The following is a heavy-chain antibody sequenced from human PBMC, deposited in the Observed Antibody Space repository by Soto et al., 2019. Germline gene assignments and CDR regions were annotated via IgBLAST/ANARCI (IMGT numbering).Heavy chain of an antibody. D-gene: IGHD6-13*01. J-gene: IGHJ4*02. Sequence: PSETLSLTCAVYGGSFSGYYWSWIRQPPGKGLEWIGEINHSGSTNYNPSLKSRLTISVDRSKNQFTLQLTSVTVEDTAVYYCATSYGNAWYAYWGQGTQVTVSS. CDR3: ATSYGNAWYAY. CDR1: GGSFSGYY. V-gene: IGHV4-34*01. CDR2: INHSGST.